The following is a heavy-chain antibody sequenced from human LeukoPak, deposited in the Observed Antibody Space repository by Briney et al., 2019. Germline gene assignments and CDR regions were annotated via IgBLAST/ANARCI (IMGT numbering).Heavy chain of an antibody. J-gene: IGHJ6*03. V-gene: IGHV1-8*01. CDR1: GYTFTSYD. CDR3: ARGDIAARDMDV. Sequence: ASVKVSCKASGYTFTSYDINWVRQATGQGLEWMGRMNPNSGNTGYAQKFQGRVTMTRNTSISTAYMELSSLRSEDTAVYYCARGDIAARDMDVWGKGTTVTVSS. CDR2: MNPNSGNT. D-gene: IGHD6-6*01.